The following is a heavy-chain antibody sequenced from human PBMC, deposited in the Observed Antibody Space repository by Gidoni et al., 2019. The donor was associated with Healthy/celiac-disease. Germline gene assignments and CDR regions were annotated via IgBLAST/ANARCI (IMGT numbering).Heavy chain of an antibody. CDR3: ARLTVTNNWFDP. CDR2: IYYSGST. Sequence: QLQLQESGPGLVKPSETLSLTCTVSGGSISSSSYYWGWIRQPPGEGLEWIGIIYYSGSTYYNPSLKSRVTISVDTAKNQFSLKLSSVTAADTAVYYCARLTVTNNWFDPWGQGTLVTVSS. D-gene: IGHD4-4*01. V-gene: IGHV4-39*01. J-gene: IGHJ5*02. CDR1: GGSISSSSYY.